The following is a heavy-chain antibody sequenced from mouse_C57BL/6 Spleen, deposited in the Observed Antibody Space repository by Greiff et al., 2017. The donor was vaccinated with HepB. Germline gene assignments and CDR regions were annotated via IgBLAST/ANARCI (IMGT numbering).Heavy chain of an antibody. J-gene: IGHJ2*01. CDR3: ARWDDGYYNY. Sequence: VQLQQPGAELVMPGASVKLSCKASGYTFTSYWMHWVKQRPGQGLEWIGEIDPSDSYTNYNQKFKGKSTLTVDKSSSTAYMQLSSLTSEDSAVYYCARWDDGYYNYWGQGTTLTVSS. D-gene: IGHD2-3*01. CDR2: IDPSDSYT. V-gene: IGHV1-69*01. CDR1: GYTFTSYW.